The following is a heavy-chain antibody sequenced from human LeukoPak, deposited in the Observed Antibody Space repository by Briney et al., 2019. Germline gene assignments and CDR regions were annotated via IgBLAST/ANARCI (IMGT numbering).Heavy chain of an antibody. CDR2: IYHSGST. CDR3: ARGGGLNDAFDI. J-gene: IGHJ3*02. CDR1: GGSISSGGYS. V-gene: IGHV4-30-2*01. D-gene: IGHD1-26*01. Sequence: SETLSLTCTVSGGSISSGGYSWSWIRQPPGKGLEWIGYIYHSGSTYYNPSLKSRVTISVDTSKNQFSLKLSSVTAADTAVYYCARGGGLNDAFDIWGQGTMVTVSS.